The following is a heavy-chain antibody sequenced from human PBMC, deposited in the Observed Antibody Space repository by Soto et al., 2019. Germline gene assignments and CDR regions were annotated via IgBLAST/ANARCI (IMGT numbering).Heavy chain of an antibody. CDR2: IFNSGTT. Sequence: QVQLQESGPGLVKPSQTLSLTCSVSGASTVSHYHWTWIRQPPGKGLEWMGYIFNSGTTFYNPSRTSLLSISMDTSGNLFSLELRSVTAADTAVYYCALALGPTTGLDYWGQGTLVTVSS. V-gene: IGHV4-31*01. D-gene: IGHD1-26*01. J-gene: IGHJ4*02. CDR3: ALALGPTTGLDY. CDR1: GASTVSHYH.